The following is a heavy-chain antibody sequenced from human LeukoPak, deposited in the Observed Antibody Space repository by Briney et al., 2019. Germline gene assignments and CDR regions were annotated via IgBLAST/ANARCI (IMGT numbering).Heavy chain of an antibody. Sequence: PGGSLRLSCVASGYPFSSYSMNWIRQAPGKGLEWVAVISYDGSNKYYADSVKGRFTISRDNSKNTLYLQMNSLRAEDTAVYYCARDPCSSTSCYGDYYYGMDVWGQGTTVTVSS. D-gene: IGHD2-2*01. CDR2: ISYDGSNK. V-gene: IGHV3-30*19. CDR1: GYPFSSYS. J-gene: IGHJ6*02. CDR3: ARDPCSSTSCYGDYYYGMDV.